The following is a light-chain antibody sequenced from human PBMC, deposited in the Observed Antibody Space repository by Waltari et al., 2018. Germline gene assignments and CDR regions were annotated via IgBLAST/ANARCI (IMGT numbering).Light chain of an antibody. CDR1: TSYVGGYDF. CDR3: TSYTAKTLL. Sequence: QSALTQPASVSGSPGQSITISCTGVTSYVGGYDFISWYQQHPGEAPRLILYEVTIRPSGVSNRFSGSKSGTTASLTISGLQAEDEASYYCTSYTAKTLLFGGGTKLTVL. CDR2: EVT. V-gene: IGLV2-14*03. J-gene: IGLJ2*01.